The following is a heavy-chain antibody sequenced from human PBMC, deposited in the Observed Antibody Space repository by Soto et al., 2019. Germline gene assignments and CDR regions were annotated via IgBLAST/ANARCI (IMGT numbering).Heavy chain of an antibody. J-gene: IGHJ6*02. D-gene: IGHD1-20*01. Sequence: SSETLSLTCTGSGGSISSYYWSWIRQPPGKGLEWIGYIYYSGSTNYNPSLKSRVTISVDTSKNQFSLKLSSVTAADTAVYYCARVTGGMDVWGQGTTVTVSS. CDR3: ARVTGGMDV. CDR1: GGSISSYY. CDR2: IYYSGST. V-gene: IGHV4-59*01.